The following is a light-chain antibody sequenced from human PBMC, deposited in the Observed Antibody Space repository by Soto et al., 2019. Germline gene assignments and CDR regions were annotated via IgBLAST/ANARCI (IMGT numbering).Light chain of an antibody. CDR1: SSDVGGYNY. CDR3: SSYTSSSTIV. V-gene: IGLV2-14*01. CDR2: EVS. J-gene: IGLJ1*01. Sequence: QSALTQSASVSGSPGQSITISCTGTSSDVGGYNYVSWYQQHPGKAPKLMIYEVSNRPSGVSNRFSGSKSGNTASLTISGLQAEDEADYYCSSYTSSSTIVFGTGTKVTVL.